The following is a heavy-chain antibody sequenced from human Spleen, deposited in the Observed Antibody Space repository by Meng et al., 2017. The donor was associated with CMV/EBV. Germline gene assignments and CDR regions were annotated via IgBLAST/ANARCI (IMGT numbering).Heavy chain of an antibody. CDR3: ARLGVTSTSFDY. V-gene: IGHV5-51*01. CDR1: GYSFSTYW. Sequence: KVSCKTAGYSFSTYWIGWVRQMPGKGLEWMGIIYPGDSDTRYSPSFQGQVTISADKSITTAYLQWSSLMASDSAIYYCARLGVTSTSFDYWGPGTLVTVSS. D-gene: IGHD2-2*01. J-gene: IGHJ4*02. CDR2: IYPGDSDT.